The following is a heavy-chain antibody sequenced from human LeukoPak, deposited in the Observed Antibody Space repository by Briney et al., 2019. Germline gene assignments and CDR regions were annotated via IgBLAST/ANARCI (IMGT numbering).Heavy chain of an antibody. J-gene: IGHJ4*02. CDR3: TPGGTVGASYGDY. CDR2: IKSKTDGGTT. D-gene: IGHD1-26*01. V-gene: IGHV3-15*01. Sequence: SGGSLRLSCAASGFTFSNAWMSWVRQAPGQGLEWVGRIKSKTDGGTTDYAAPVKGRFTILRDDSKNTLYLQMNSLKTEDTAVYYCTPGGTVGASYGDYSGQGTLVTVSS. CDR1: GFTFSNAW.